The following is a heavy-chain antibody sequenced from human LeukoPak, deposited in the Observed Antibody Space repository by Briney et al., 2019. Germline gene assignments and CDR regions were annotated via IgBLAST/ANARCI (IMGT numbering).Heavy chain of an antibody. V-gene: IGHV3-53*01. CDR1: GFTVSSNY. CDR3: ARAGYSSSFPPPKYYYYMDV. J-gene: IGHJ6*03. CDR2: IYSGGST. D-gene: IGHD6-6*01. Sequence: PGGSLRLSCAASGFTVSSNYVSWVRQAPGKGLEWVSVIYSGGSTSYADSVKGRFTISRDNSKNTLYIQMNSLRAEDTAVYYCARAGYSSSFPPPKYYYYMDVWGKGTTVTVSS.